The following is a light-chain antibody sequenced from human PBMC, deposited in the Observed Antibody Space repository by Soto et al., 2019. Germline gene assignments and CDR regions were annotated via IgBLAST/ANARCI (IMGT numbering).Light chain of an antibody. CDR1: QGISSD. Sequence: DIAMTQSPSSLSASVGERITITCRASQGISSDLVWYQQKPGKVPKLLIYAASTWQTGVPSRFSGSGSGTDFTLTISSLQPEDVATYYCQKYNSGLLTFGGGTKVEIK. J-gene: IGKJ4*01. V-gene: IGKV1-27*01. CDR3: QKYNSGLLT. CDR2: AAS.